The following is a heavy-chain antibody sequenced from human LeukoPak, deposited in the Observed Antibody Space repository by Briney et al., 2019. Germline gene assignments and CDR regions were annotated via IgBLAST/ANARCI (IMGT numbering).Heavy chain of an antibody. CDR3: ATNRRYGSGRRYYFDY. V-gene: IGHV4-34*01. CDR2: INHSGST. D-gene: IGHD3-10*01. J-gene: IGHJ4*02. CDR1: GGSFSGYY. Sequence: PSETLSLTCAVYGGSFSGYYWSWIRQPPGKGLEWIGEINHSGSTNYNPSLKSRVTISVDTSKNQLSLKLSSVTAADTAVYYCATNRRYGSGRRYYFDYWGQGTLVTVSS.